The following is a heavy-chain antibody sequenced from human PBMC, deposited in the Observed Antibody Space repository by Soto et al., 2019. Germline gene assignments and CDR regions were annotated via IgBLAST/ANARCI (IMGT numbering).Heavy chain of an antibody. Sequence: PGGSLRLSCTTSGFTFSSHAMSWVRQAPGKGLEWVSSISESGANTYQADPVKGRFTISRDNSKTVLYLQMNKLKADDTAVYYCARHCASTSSWFDCWGQGTLVTVSS. D-gene: IGHD6-13*01. J-gene: IGHJ4*02. CDR1: GFTFSSHA. CDR2: ISESGANT. CDR3: ARHCASTSSWFDC. V-gene: IGHV3-23*01.